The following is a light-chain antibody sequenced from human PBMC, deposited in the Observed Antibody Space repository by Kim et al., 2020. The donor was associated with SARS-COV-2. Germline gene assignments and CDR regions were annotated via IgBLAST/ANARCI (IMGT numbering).Light chain of an antibody. Sequence: GQSVTLSCTGTSSDIGAYNLVTWYQQHPGKAPKLIIFDVRRRPSGVSDRISGSKSANQASLTISGLQTEDEAVYHCCSYVGSGTWVFGGGTQLTVL. CDR2: DVR. J-gene: IGLJ3*02. V-gene: IGLV2-23*02. CDR3: CSYVGSGTWV. CDR1: SSDIGAYNL.